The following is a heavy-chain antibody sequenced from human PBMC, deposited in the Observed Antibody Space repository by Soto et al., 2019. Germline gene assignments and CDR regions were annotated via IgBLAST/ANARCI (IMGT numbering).Heavy chain of an antibody. D-gene: IGHD2-15*01. CDR2: ISPSSTYI. Sequence: GGSLRLSCAASGLNFEKCSMNWVRRPPGKGPEWLASISPSSTYIRYADSVKGRFTISRDNARNSLSLQMMNLRADDTAIYYCATDTGDIEVVPATNWGQGTLVTVSS. V-gene: IGHV3-21*04. CDR1: GLNFEKCS. CDR3: ATDTGDIEVVPATN. J-gene: IGHJ4*02.